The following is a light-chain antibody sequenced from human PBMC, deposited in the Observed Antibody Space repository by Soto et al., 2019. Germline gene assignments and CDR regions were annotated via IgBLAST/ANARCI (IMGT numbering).Light chain of an antibody. J-gene: IGLJ3*02. CDR2: EVS. CDR1: SSDVGGYNF. V-gene: IGLV2-14*01. Sequence: QSALTQPASVSGSPGQSITISCTGTSSDVGGYNFVSWYQQHPGKAPRLIIYEVSSRPSGVSYRFSGSKSGITASLTISGLQAEDEADYYCSSYTLRNTLVLFGGGTKLTVL. CDR3: SSYTLRNTLVL.